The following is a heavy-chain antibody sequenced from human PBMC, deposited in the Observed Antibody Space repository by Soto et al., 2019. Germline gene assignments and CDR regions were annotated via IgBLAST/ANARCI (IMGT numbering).Heavy chain of an antibody. J-gene: IGHJ3*01. CDR3: ARDQLYYNDISGRPLNAFDV. D-gene: IGHD3-22*01. CDR1: GWTFRNYD. V-gene: IGHV3-48*01. CDR2: IGISRSTK. Sequence: PAESLRLSCAASGWTFRNYDMNWVRQAPGKGLEWVAYIGISRSTKYYADSVKGRFTISRDNAKNSLYLQMNSLRAEDTAVYYCARDQLYYNDISGRPLNAFDVWGQGTMVTVSS.